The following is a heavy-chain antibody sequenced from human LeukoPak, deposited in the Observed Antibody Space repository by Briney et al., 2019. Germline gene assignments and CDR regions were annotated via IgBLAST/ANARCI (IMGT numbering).Heavy chain of an antibody. Sequence: PPETLSLTCAVSGGSINSHYWGWIRQPPGKGLQWIGDIYYTGKNNYNPSLKNRVTISLDTSKDHLSLNLTSVLAADTAIYYCVRRDTGWNYFDYWGQGILVTVSS. J-gene: IGHJ4*02. V-gene: IGHV4-59*08. CDR1: GGSINSHY. CDR3: VRRDTGWNYFDY. CDR2: IYYTGKN. D-gene: IGHD6-19*01.